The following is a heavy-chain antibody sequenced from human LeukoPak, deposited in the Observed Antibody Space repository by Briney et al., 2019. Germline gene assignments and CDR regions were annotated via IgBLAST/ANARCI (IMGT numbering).Heavy chain of an antibody. V-gene: IGHV3-7*01. Sequence: GGCLRLSCAASGFTFSSYWMSWVRQAPGKGLEWVANIKQDGSEKYYVDSVKGRFTISRDNAKNSLYLQMNSLRAEDTAVYYCARNEPGIAVAAVDAFDIWGQGTMVTVSS. D-gene: IGHD6-19*01. CDR1: GFTFSSYW. CDR3: ARNEPGIAVAAVDAFDI. CDR2: IKQDGSEK. J-gene: IGHJ3*02.